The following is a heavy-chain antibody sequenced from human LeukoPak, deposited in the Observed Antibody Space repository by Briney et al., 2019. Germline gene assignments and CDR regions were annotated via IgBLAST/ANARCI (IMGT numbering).Heavy chain of an antibody. CDR3: ARDSSFKVRGARSGTDY. Sequence: SEALSLTCTVSGGSISSSSYYWGWIRQPPGKGLEWIGSIYYSGSTYYNPSLKSRVTISIDTSKTQFSLKLSSVTAADTAVYYCARDSSFKVRGARSGTDYWGQGTLVTVSS. CDR2: IYYSGST. V-gene: IGHV4-39*07. D-gene: IGHD3-10*01. J-gene: IGHJ4*02. CDR1: GGSISSSSYY.